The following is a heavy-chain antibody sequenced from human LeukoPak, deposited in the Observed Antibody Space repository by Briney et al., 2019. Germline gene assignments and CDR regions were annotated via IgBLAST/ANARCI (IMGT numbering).Heavy chain of an antibody. J-gene: IGHJ5*02. V-gene: IGHV1-2*02. CDR3: ARLRWGLLYGFDP. CDR2: INPNSGGT. D-gene: IGHD2-2*02. Sequence: ASVKVSCKASGYTFTVYYMHWVRQAPGQGLEWMGWINPNSGGTNYAQKFQGRVTMTRNTSISTAYMELSSLRSEDTAVYYCARLRWGLLYGFDPWGQGTLVTVSS. CDR1: GYTFTVYY.